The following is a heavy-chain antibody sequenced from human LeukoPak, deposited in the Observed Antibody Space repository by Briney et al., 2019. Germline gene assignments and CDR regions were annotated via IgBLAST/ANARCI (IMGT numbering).Heavy chain of an antibody. CDR2: ISGSGGST. J-gene: IGHJ3*02. CDR3: ATPYSGSYLPLPPDAFDI. CDR1: GFTFSSYA. Sequence: GGSLRLSCAASGFTFSSYAMSWVRQAPGKGLEWGSAISGSGGSTYYADSVKGRFTISRDNSKTTLYLKMNSLRAEDTAVYYCATPYSGSYLPLPPDAFDIWGQGTMVTVSS. D-gene: IGHD1-26*01. V-gene: IGHV3-23*01.